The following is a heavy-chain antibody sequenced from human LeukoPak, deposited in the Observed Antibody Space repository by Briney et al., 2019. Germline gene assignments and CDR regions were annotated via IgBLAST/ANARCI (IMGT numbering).Heavy chain of an antibody. V-gene: IGHV4-59*12. CDR2: IYYSGST. CDR3: ARASVGTLTRFDY. Sequence: SETLSLTCTVSGGSISSYYWSWIRQPPGKGLEWIGYIYYSGSTNYNPSLKSRVTISVDKSKNQFSLKLSSVTAADTAVYYCARASVGTLTRFDYWGQGTLVTVSS. CDR1: GGSISSYY. D-gene: IGHD4-17*01. J-gene: IGHJ4*02.